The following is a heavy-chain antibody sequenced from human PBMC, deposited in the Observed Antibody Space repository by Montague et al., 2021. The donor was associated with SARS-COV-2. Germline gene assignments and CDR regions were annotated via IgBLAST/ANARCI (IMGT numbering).Heavy chain of an antibody. CDR2: ISYDGSNK. Sequence: SLRLSCAASGFTFSSYGMHWVRQAPGKGLEWVAVISYDGSNKYYADSVKGRFTISRDNSKNTLCLQMNSLRAEDTAVYYCARELLPYYGMDVWGQGTTVTVSS. D-gene: IGHD1-26*01. CDR1: GFTFSSYG. CDR3: ARELLPYYGMDV. J-gene: IGHJ6*02. V-gene: IGHV3-30*03.